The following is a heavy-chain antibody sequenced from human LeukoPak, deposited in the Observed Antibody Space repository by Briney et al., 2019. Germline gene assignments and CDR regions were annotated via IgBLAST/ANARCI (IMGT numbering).Heavy chain of an antibody. CDR1: GFTFSSYA. Sequence: GGSLRLSCAASGFTFSSYAMSWVRQAPGKGLEWVSAISGSGGSTYYADSVKGRFSVSRDNSKNTLHLQMNSLRAEDTAKYYCAQQLGYCSGGSCYFTSWGQGTLVTVSS. CDR2: ISGSGGST. D-gene: IGHD2-15*01. J-gene: IGHJ5*02. V-gene: IGHV3-23*01. CDR3: AQQLGYCSGGSCYFTS.